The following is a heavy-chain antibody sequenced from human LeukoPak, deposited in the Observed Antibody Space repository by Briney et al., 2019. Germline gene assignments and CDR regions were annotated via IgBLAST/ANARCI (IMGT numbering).Heavy chain of an antibody. Sequence: GGSLRLSCAASGFIVSNNYMSWVRQAPGKGLEWGSVIYSGGTTYYADSVKGRFTISRDNSKNTLYLQMNSLRAEDTAVYYCVKDQEAPLAVAGTFDYWGQGTLVTVSS. CDR1: GFIVSNNY. CDR3: VKDQEAPLAVAGTFDY. V-gene: IGHV3-53*01. D-gene: IGHD6-19*01. J-gene: IGHJ4*02. CDR2: IYSGGTT.